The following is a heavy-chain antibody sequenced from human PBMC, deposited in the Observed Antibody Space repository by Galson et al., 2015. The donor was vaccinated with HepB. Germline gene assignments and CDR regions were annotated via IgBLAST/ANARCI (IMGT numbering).Heavy chain of an antibody. V-gene: IGHV3-53*04. D-gene: IGHD3-9*01. CDR3: ARARDILTGYQRGGFDP. CDR2: IYSGGST. Sequence: SLRLSCAASGFTVSSNYMSWVRQAPGKGLEWVSVIYSGGSTYYADSVKGRFTISRHNSKNTLYLQMNSLRAEDTAVYYCARARDILTGYQRGGFDPWGQGTLVTVSS. CDR1: GFTVSSNY. J-gene: IGHJ5*02.